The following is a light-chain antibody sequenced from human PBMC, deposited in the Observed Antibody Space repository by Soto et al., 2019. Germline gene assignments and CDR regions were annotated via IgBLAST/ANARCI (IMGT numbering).Light chain of an antibody. CDR1: QSLGTW. J-gene: IGKJ2*01. CDR2: AAS. Sequence: DILMTQSPSTLSASVGDRVIITCRASQSLGTWLAWYQQKPGKAPKVLIYAASSLESGVPSRFSGTGSGTEFTLTISSLQPDDSATYYCQQYNRHSTFGQGTKLEIK. CDR3: QQYNRHST. V-gene: IGKV1-5*03.